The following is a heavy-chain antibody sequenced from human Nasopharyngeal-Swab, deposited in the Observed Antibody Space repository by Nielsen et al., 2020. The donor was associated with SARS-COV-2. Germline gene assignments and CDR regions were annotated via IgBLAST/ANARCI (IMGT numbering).Heavy chain of an antibody. J-gene: IGHJ4*02. Sequence: ASVQVSCKASGYTFTSYAMHWVRQAPGQRLEWMGWINAGNGNTKYSQKFQGRVTITRDTSASTAYMELSSLRSEDTAVYYCARGSSWYAQTSIDYWGQGTLVTVSS. CDR2: INAGNGNT. V-gene: IGHV1-3*01. CDR1: GYTFTSYA. CDR3: ARGSSWYAQTSIDY. D-gene: IGHD6-13*01.